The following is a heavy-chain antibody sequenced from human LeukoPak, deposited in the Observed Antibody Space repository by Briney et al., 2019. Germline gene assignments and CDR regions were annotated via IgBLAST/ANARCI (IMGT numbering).Heavy chain of an antibody. CDR3: ARHSYGDYEQCFDY. D-gene: IGHD4-17*01. J-gene: IGHJ4*02. Sequence: SETLSLTCAVYGGSFSGYYWSWIRQPPGKGLEWIGEINHSGSTNYNPSLKSRVTISVDTSENQFSLKLSSVTAADTAAYYCARHSYGDYEQCFDYWGQGTLVTVSS. CDR2: INHSGST. V-gene: IGHV4-34*01. CDR1: GGSFSGYY.